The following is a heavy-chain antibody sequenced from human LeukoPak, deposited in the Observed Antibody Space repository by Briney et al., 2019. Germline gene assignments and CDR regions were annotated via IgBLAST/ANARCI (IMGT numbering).Heavy chain of an antibody. Sequence: PGGSLRLSCVVSGLTFSSYSMSWVRQAPGKGLEWVSGISASGGDTWYPDSVKGRFTNSRDNSKNTLFLQMNSLRVEDTAIYYCAKDAAGPEYWGQGTRVTVSS. J-gene: IGHJ4*02. V-gene: IGHV3-23*01. CDR3: AKDAAGPEY. CDR2: ISASGGDT. D-gene: IGHD6-13*01. CDR1: GLTFSSYS.